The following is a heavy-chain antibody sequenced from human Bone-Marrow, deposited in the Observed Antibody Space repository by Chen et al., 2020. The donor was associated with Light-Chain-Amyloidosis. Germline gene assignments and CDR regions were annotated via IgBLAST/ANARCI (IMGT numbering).Heavy chain of an antibody. CDR3: ARDRYSTTPWDYSSGMDV. D-gene: IGHD1-1*01. CDR2: IDYSGSS. V-gene: IGHV4-31*03. CDR1: GGSINSGGYY. J-gene: IGHJ6*02. Sequence: QVQLQESGPGLVKPSQTLSLTCSVSGGSINSGGYYWSWIRQHPGKGLEWIGFIDYSGSSYYNPSLQSRVTISIDTSKKEFSLRLSSVTAADTAVYYCARDRYSTTPWDYSSGMDVCGQGTTVTVSS.